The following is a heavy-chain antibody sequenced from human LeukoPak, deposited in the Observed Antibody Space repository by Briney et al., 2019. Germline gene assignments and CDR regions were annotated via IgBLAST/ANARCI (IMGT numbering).Heavy chain of an antibody. CDR2: IYYSGST. Sequence: SETLSLTCTVSGGSISSGGYYWSWIRQHPGKGLEWIGYIYYSGSTYYNPSLKSRVTISVDTSKNQFSLKLSSVTAADTAVYYCARDRRDYVWGSYRPLSYFDYWGQGTLVTVSS. CDR3: ARDRRDYVWGSYRPLSYFDY. CDR1: GGSISSGGYY. V-gene: IGHV4-30-4*08. J-gene: IGHJ4*02. D-gene: IGHD3-16*02.